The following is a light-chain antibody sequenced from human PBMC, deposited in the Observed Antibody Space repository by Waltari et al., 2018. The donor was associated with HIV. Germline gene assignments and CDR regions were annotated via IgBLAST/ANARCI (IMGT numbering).Light chain of an antibody. Sequence: SSELTQDPAVSVALGPTVRITCQGDGLRSAYASWYQQKPGQATVLVIYGKNNRPSGIPDRVSGSSSGNTASLTITGAQAEEEADYYCNSRDSSGNHVVFGGGTKLTVL. J-gene: IGLJ2*01. CDR1: GLRSAY. V-gene: IGLV3-19*01. CDR2: GKN. CDR3: NSRDSSGNHVV.